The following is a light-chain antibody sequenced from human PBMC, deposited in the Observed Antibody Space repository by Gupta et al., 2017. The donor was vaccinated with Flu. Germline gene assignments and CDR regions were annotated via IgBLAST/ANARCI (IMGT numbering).Light chain of an antibody. V-gene: IGLV2-14*01. Sequence: QSALTQPASVSGSPGQSITISCTGTSSDVGGYNYVSWYPQDPGKAPKLMIYEVTNRPSGVSNRFSGSKSGNTASLTISGLQAEDDADYYCSSYTGSSTLVVFGGGTKLTVL. CDR3: SSYTGSSTLVV. J-gene: IGLJ2*01. CDR2: EVT. CDR1: SSDVGGYNY.